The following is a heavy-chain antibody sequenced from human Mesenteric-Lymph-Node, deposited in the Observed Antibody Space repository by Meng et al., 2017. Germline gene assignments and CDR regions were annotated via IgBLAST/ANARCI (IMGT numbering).Heavy chain of an antibody. V-gene: IGHV4-4*02. J-gene: IGHJ4*02. CDR1: GGSISSSNW. CDR2: IYHSGIT. Sequence: QVLRQGPGPGLVKPSGTLSLTCAVSGGSISSSNWWSWVRQPPGKGLEWIGKIYHSGITIYNPSLKSRVTMSVDNSKNQFSLKLNSMTAADTAVYYCARDPTGGEDHQRVWGQGTLVTVSS. D-gene: IGHD1-14*01. CDR3: ARDPTGGEDHQRV.